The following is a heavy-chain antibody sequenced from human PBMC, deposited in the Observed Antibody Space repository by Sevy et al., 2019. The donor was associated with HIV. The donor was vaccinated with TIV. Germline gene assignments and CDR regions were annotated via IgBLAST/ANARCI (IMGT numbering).Heavy chain of an antibody. CDR3: ARHGFISRPTFDY. CDR1: GGSISSSSYY. CDR2: IYYSGST. V-gene: IGHV4-39*01. D-gene: IGHD2-2*03. Sequence: SETLSLTCTVSGGSISSSSYYWGWIRQPPGKGLEWIGSIYYSGSTYYNPSLKSRVTISVDTSKNQFSLKLSAVTAAATAVYYCARHGFISRPTFDYWGQGTLVTVSS. J-gene: IGHJ4*02.